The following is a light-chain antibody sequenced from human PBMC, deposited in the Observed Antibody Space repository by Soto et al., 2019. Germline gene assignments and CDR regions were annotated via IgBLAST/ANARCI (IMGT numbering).Light chain of an antibody. CDR1: QSVKSH. CDR3: QQRGKWPVT. V-gene: IGKV3-11*01. CDR2: DTT. J-gene: IGKJ4*01. Sequence: EIVLTQSPATLSLSPGEKATLSCRASQSVKSHVAWYQLKPGQSPRLLIFDTTNRATGTPTRFSGSGSGTDFTLTISRLEPDDFAVYYCQQRGKWPVTFGGGTKVEI.